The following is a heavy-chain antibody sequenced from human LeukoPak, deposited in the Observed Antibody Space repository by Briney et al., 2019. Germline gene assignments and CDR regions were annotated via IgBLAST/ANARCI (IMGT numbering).Heavy chain of an antibody. CDR2: IYYSGST. CDR1: GGSVSSSSYY. J-gene: IGHJ6*04. V-gene: IGHV4-61*01. CDR3: ARDRLTTVTRYYGMDV. D-gene: IGHD4-17*01. Sequence: PSETLSLTCTVSGGSVSSSSYYWSWTRQPPGKGLERIGYIYYSGSTNYNPSLKSRVTISVDTSKNQFSLKLSSVTAADTAMYYCARDRLTTVTRYYGMDVWGKGTTVTVSS.